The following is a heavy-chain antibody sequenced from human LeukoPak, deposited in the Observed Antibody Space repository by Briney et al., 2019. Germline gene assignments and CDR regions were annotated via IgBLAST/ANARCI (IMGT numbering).Heavy chain of an antibody. J-gene: IGHJ4*02. CDR1: GGTFSSYA. CDR3: ASPKESGSYYRSYFDY. Sequence: SVKVSCKASGGTFSSYAISWVRQAPGQGLEWMGGIIPIFGTANYAQKFQGRVTITADESTSTAYMELSSLRSEDTAVYYCASPKESGSYYRSYFDYWGQGTLITVSS. V-gene: IGHV1-69*13. D-gene: IGHD1-26*01. CDR2: IIPIFGTA.